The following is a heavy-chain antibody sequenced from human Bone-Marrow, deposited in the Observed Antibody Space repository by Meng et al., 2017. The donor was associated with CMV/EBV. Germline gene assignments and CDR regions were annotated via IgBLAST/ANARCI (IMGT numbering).Heavy chain of an antibody. CDR3: VKGENLGSNKWNY. Sequence: CAASGFPFSTYAMAWVRQAPGRGLEWVSGISGSGGVTYYADSVKGRFTISRDNSKNTLYLQMNSLRAEDTAVYYCVKGENLGSNKWNYWGQGALVTVSS. V-gene: IGHV3-23*01. D-gene: IGHD2-15*01. CDR2: ISGSGGVT. J-gene: IGHJ4*02. CDR1: GFPFSTYA.